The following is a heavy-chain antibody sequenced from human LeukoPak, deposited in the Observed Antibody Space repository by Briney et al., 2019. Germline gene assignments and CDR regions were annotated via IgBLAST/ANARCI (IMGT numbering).Heavy chain of an antibody. CDR1: GFTFSTFA. CDR3: ARDYGVRGVIDYFDY. V-gene: IGHV3-21*01. D-gene: IGHD3-10*01. Sequence: YPGGSLRLSCAASGFTFSTFAMVWVRQPPGKGLEWVSFISGSSSYIYYADSVKGRFTISRDNAKNSLYLQMNSLRAEDTAVYYCARDYGVRGVIDYFDYWGQGTLVTVSS. CDR2: ISGSSSYI. J-gene: IGHJ4*02.